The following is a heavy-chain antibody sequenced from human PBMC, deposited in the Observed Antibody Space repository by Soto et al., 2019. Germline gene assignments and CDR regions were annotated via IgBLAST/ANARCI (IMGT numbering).Heavy chain of an antibody. J-gene: IGHJ4*02. CDR1: GYTFTSYA. V-gene: IGHV1-3*01. CDR2: IHAGNGNT. CDR3: ARNGVGADHSDY. Sequence: QVQLVQSGAEVKKPGASVKVSCKASGYTFTSYAMHWVRQAPGQRLEWMGWIHAGNGNTKYSQNFQGRVTRTRDTSASTAYVELSSLRAEDTAVYYGARNGVGADHSDYWGQGTLVAVSS. D-gene: IGHD1-26*01.